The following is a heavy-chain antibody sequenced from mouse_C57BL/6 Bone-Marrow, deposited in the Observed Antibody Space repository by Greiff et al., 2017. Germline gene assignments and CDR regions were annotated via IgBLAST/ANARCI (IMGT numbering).Heavy chain of an antibody. D-gene: IGHD2-2*01. CDR3: ASLLWLRHWYFDV. Sequence: VQLQQSVAELVRPGASVKLSCTASGFNIKNTYMHWVKQRPEQGLEWIGRIDPANGNTKYAPKFQGKATITADTASNTAYLQLSSLTSEDTAIYYCASLLWLRHWYFDVWGTGTTVTVSS. J-gene: IGHJ1*03. CDR1: GFNIKNTY. V-gene: IGHV14-3*01. CDR2: IDPANGNT.